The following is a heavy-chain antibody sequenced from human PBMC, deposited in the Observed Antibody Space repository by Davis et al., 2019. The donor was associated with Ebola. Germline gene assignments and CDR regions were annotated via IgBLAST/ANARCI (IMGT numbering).Heavy chain of an antibody. J-gene: IGHJ6*03. CDR3: ARIGNPRYCSGGSCYRGYYYMDV. CDR2: ISGSGGST. D-gene: IGHD2-15*01. V-gene: IGHV3-23*01. CDR1: GFTFSSYA. Sequence: PGESLRLSCAASGFTFSSYAMSWVRQAPGKGLEWVSAISGSGGSTYYADSVKGRFIISRDNSKNTLYLQMNSLRAEDTAVYYCARIGNPRYCSGGSCYRGYYYMDVWGKGTTVTVSS.